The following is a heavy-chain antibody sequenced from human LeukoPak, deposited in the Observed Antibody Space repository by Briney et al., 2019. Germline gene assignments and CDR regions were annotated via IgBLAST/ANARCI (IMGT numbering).Heavy chain of an antibody. V-gene: IGHV4-38-2*02. CDR3: ARVGSGWGDIDY. CDR2: IYYSGST. D-gene: IGHD6-19*01. J-gene: IGHJ4*02. CDR1: GYSISSDYY. Sequence: PSETLSLTCTVSGYSISSDYYWGWIRQPPGKGLEWIGSIYYSGSTYYKPSLKSRVTILLATSKNQFSLRLTSVTAADTAVYYCARVGSGWGDIDYWGQGALVTVSS.